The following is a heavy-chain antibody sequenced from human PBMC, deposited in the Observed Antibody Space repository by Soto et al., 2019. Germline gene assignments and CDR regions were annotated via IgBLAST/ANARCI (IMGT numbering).Heavy chain of an antibody. CDR1: GFSFSNYA. Sequence: QVHLVESGGGVVQPGRSLRLSCAASGFSFSNYAMHWVRQAPGKGLVWLALISYDGSNKYYADSVKGRFTVSRDNSKNTRYLQMNSLRPEDTVVYYCATTGRDYGDSPNDYWGQGTLVTVSS. J-gene: IGHJ4*02. V-gene: IGHV3-30*03. CDR3: ATTGRDYGDSPNDY. D-gene: IGHD4-17*01. CDR2: ISYDGSNK.